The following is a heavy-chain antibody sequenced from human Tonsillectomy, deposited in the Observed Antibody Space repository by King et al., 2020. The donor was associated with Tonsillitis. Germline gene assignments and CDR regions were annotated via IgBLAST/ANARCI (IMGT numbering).Heavy chain of an antibody. D-gene: IGHD3-22*01. CDR2: FDPEDGET. Sequence: HVQLVQSGAEVKKPGASVKVSCKVSGYTLTELSMHWVRQAPGKGLEWMGGFDPEDGETIYAQKFQGRVTMTEDTSTDTAYMELSSLRSEDTAVYYLATASPRGTMLVVVRYYYCMDVWGQGTTVTVSS. J-gene: IGHJ6*02. CDR3: ATASPRGTMLVVVRYYYCMDV. V-gene: IGHV1-24*01. CDR1: GYTLTELS.